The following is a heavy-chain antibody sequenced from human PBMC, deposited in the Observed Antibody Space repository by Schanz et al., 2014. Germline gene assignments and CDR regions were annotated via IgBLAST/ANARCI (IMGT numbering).Heavy chain of an antibody. V-gene: IGHV3-74*01. CDR2: INSVGSNT. CDR1: GFTFSSHW. CDR3: ARGGFGEVSYFDY. J-gene: IGHJ4*02. Sequence: EVQLVQSGGGLVQPGGSLRLSCAASGFTFSSHWMHWVRQDPGKGLVWVARINSVGSNTDYADSVKGRFTISRDNAKNSLYLEMNSLRAEDTSLYYCARGGFGEVSYFDYWGQGTLVTVSS. D-gene: IGHD3-10*01.